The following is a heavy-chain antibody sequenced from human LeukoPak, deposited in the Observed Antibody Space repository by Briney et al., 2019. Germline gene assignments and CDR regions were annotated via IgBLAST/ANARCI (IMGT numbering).Heavy chain of an antibody. CDR2: IYSTGNT. CDR3: ARGPYDFWSGSEGRAYGNFDY. CDR1: GGSISSHY. D-gene: IGHD3-3*01. Sequence: SETLSLTCTVSGGSISSHYWTWIRQPAGKGLEWIGRIYSTGNTNYNPSLESRVTMSLDTSKNQFSLKLSSVTAADTAVYYCARGPYDFWSGSEGRAYGNFDYWGQGTLVTVSS. J-gene: IGHJ4*02. V-gene: IGHV4-4*07.